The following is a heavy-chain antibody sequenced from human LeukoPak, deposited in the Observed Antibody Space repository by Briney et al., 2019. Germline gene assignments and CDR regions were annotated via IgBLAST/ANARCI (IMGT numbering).Heavy chain of an antibody. CDR2: IKRTTDSGTT. J-gene: IGHJ5*02. D-gene: IGHD2-21*02. Sequence: GSLRLSCVASGISFSNAWMSWVRQAPEKGLEWVGRIKRTTDSGTTDYAATVKGRFTISRDDSKSTMYLQMSSLKTEDSAVYYCVTDPGDSADHWGKGPLVTVSS. V-gene: IGHV3-15*01. CDR1: GISFSNAW. CDR3: VTDPGDSADH.